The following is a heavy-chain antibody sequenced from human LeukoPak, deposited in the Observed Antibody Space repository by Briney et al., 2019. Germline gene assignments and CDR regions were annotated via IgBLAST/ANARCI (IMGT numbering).Heavy chain of an antibody. CDR3: TRPSYAMASNY. CDR2: IRSKANSYAT. CDR1: GFTLSGSA. Sequence: PGGSLRLSCAASGFTLSGSAMHWVRRASGKGLEWVGRIRSKANSYATAYAASVKGRFTISRDDSKNTAYLQMNSLKTEDTAVYYCTRPSYAMASNYWGQGTLVTVSS. D-gene: IGHD2-8*01. V-gene: IGHV3-73*01. J-gene: IGHJ4*02.